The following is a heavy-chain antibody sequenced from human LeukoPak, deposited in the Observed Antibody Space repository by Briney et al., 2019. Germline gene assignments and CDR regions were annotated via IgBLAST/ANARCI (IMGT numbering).Heavy chain of an antibody. CDR1: GFTFSSYY. Sequence: GGSLRLSCVASGFTFSSYYMSWVRQAPGKGLEWVANIKEDGSERYYVDSMKGRFTISRDNAKNSLYLQMNSLRAEDTAVYYCARGGREVGSTRGNYFDYWGQGTLVTVSS. V-gene: IGHV3-7*01. CDR2: IKEDGSER. CDR3: ARGGREVGSTRGNYFDY. J-gene: IGHJ4*02. D-gene: IGHD1-26*01.